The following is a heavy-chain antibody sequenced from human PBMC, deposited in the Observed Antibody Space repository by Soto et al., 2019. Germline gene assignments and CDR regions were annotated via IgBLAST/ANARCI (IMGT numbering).Heavy chain of an antibody. J-gene: IGHJ4*02. D-gene: IGHD3-22*01. CDR2: IWYDGSNK. V-gene: IGHV3-33*01. Sequence: GGSLRLSCAASGFTFSSYGMHWVRQAPGKGLEWVAVIWYDGSNKYYADSVKGRFTISRDNSKNTLYLQMNSLRAEDTAVYYCARERYYDSSGPFDYWGQGTLVTVSS. CDR1: GFTFSSYG. CDR3: ARERYYDSSGPFDY.